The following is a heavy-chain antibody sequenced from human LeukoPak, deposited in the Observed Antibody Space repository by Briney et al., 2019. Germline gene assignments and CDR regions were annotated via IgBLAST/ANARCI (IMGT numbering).Heavy chain of an antibody. CDR1: GYSISSGYY. CDR2: IYHSGST. CDR3: ATRRGYYYDSSGYPR. V-gene: IGHV4-38-2*02. Sequence: KPSETLSLTCTVSGYSISSGYYWGWIRQPPGKGLEWIGSIYHSGSTNYNPSLKSRVTISVDTSKNQFSLKLSSVTAADTAVYYCATRRGYYYDSSGYPRWGQGTLVTVSS. D-gene: IGHD3-22*01. J-gene: IGHJ4*02.